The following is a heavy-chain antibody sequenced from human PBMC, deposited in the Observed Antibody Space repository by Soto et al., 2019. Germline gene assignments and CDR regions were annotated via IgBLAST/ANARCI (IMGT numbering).Heavy chain of an antibody. J-gene: IGHJ4*02. CDR1: GGTFSSHA. V-gene: IGHV1-69*13. Sequence: SVKVSCKASGGTFSSHAISWVRQAPGQGLEWMGGIIPIFGTANYAQKFQGRVTITADESTSTAYMELSSLRSEDTAVYYCARVGYDSSGYQYYFDYWGQGTLVTVSS. CDR2: IIPIFGTA. D-gene: IGHD3-22*01. CDR3: ARVGYDSSGYQYYFDY.